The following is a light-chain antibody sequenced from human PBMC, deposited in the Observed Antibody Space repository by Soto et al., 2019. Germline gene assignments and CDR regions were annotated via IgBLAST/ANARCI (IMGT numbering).Light chain of an antibody. V-gene: IGLV1-40*01. Sequence: QSVLTQPPSVSGAPGQRVTISCTGSSSNIGAGYDVHWYQQLPGTAPKLLIYGNNNRPSGVPDRFSGSKSGTSASLAITGPQAEDESDDYCQSYDVSLSGHVVFGGGTQLTDL. CDR3: QSYDVSLSGHVV. J-gene: IGLJ2*01. CDR1: SSNIGAGYD. CDR2: GNN.